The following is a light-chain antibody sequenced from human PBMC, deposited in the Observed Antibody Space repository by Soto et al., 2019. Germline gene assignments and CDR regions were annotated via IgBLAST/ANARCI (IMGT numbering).Light chain of an antibody. CDR2: DVN. Sequence: QSVLTQPRSVSGSPGQSVTISCTGTSTDVGVYNYVSWYQRHPGKAPKLLVYDVNKRPSGVPDRFFASKSGNTASLIISGLQTEDEADYFCCSYALTTTLFGGGTKVTVL. CDR1: STDVGVYNY. V-gene: IGLV2-11*01. CDR3: CSYALTTTL. J-gene: IGLJ2*01.